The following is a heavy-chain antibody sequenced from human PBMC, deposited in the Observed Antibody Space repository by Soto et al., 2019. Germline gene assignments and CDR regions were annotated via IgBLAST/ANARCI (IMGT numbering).Heavy chain of an antibody. Sequence: PSETLSLTCAVCRGSISSYYWSSLRQHPGWGLEWSGYLYYSAGTNHDRCVKSRVPVQVDTSKNLFCLKLSSVTAADTAVYYCALDLGTWTKRGWEGMDVWGKGTTV. CDR2: LYYSAGT. V-gene: IGHV4-59*01. D-gene: IGHD1-1*01. CDR1: RGSISSYY. CDR3: ALDLGTWTKRGWEGMDV. J-gene: IGHJ6*04.